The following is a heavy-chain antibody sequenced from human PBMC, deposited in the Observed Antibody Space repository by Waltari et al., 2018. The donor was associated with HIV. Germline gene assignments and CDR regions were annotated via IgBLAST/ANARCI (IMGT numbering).Heavy chain of an antibody. CDR2: IKQDGSEK. J-gene: IGHJ4*02. Sequence: EVQLVESGGGLVQPGGSLRLPCAASGFTFSSYWMSWVRQAPGKGLEWVANIKQDGSEKYYVDSVKGRFTISRDNAKNSLYLQMNSLRAEDTAVYYCARDLGYSYGYVSDYWGQGTLVTVSS. CDR3: ARDLGYSYGYVSDY. CDR1: GFTFSSYW. V-gene: IGHV3-7*01. D-gene: IGHD5-18*01.